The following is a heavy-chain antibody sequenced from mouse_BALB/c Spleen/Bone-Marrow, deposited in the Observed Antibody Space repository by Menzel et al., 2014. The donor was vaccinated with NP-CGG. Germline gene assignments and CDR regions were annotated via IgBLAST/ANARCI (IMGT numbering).Heavy chain of an antibody. J-gene: IGHJ3*01. Sequence: QVQLQQPGAELVKPGASVKLSCKTSGYTFTNYYIYWVKPRPGQGLEWIGEINPGNGGTNFNERFKSKATLTVDKSSTTAYILLTSLTSEDSAVYYCARGSPYWGQGTLVTVSA. CDR3: ARGSPY. CDR2: INPGNGGT. V-gene: IGHV1S81*02. D-gene: IGHD6-2*01. CDR1: GYTFTNYY.